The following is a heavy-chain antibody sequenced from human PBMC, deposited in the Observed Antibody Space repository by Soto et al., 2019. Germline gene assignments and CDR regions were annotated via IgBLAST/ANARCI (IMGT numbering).Heavy chain of an antibody. V-gene: IGHV1-69*13. J-gene: IGHJ4*02. CDR1: GGTFSSYA. CDR3: ARRIAARPYYFDY. D-gene: IGHD6-6*01. CDR2: IIPIFGTA. Sequence: GASVKVSWKASGGTFSSYAISWVRQAPGQGLEWMGGIIPIFGTANYAQKFQGRVTITADESTSTAYMELSSLRSEDTAVYYCARRIAARPYYFDYWGQGTLVTVSS.